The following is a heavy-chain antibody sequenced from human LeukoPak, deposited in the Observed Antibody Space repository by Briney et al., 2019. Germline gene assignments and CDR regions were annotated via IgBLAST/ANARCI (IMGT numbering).Heavy chain of an antibody. D-gene: IGHD6-19*01. CDR1: GGTFSSYA. Sequence: VKVSCKASGGTFSSYAISWVRQAPGQGLEWMGGIIPIFGTANYAQKFQGRVAITADESTSTAYMELSSLRSEDTAVYYCARDRDPSQWLVYDYWGQGTLVTVSS. V-gene: IGHV1-69*01. CDR2: IIPIFGTA. CDR3: ARDRDPSQWLVYDY. J-gene: IGHJ4*02.